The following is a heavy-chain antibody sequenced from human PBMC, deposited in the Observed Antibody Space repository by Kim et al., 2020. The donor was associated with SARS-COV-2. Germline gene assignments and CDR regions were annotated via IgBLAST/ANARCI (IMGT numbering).Heavy chain of an antibody. J-gene: IGHJ1*01. CDR2: ISWNSGSI. Sequence: GGSLRLSCAASGFTFDDYAMHWVRQAPGKGLEWVSGISWNSGSIAYAYAVKGRVTITRYNAKNSLYRQRNSLRAEDTTLYYFAKDLGWGIAAGAEYFQHWGQGTMVTVSS. V-gene: IGHV3-9*01. CDR1: GFTFDDYA. CDR3: AKDLGWGIAAGAEYFQH. D-gene: IGHD6-25*01.